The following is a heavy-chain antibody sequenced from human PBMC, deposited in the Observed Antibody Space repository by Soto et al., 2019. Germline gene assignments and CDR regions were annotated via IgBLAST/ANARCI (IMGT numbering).Heavy chain of an antibody. V-gene: IGHV3-30-3*01. J-gene: IGHJ1*01. D-gene: IGHD5-12*01. CDR1: GFTFSSYA. CDR2: ISYDGSNK. Sequence: QVQLVESGGGVVQPGRSLRLSCAASGFTFSSYAMHWVRQAPGKGLEWVAVISYDGSNKYYADSVKGRFTISRDNSKNTLYLQMNSLRAEDTAVYYCARETGGYHFQPWGQGTLVTVSS. CDR3: ARETGGYHFQP.